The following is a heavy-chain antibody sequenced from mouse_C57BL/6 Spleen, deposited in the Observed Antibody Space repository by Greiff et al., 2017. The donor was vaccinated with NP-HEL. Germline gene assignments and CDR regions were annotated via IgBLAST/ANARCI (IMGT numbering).Heavy chain of an antibody. Sequence: QVQLKESGPGLVAPSQCLSISCTASGFSLTSYGVSWVRQPPGKGLEWLGVIWGDGSTNYHSALISRMSISKDNSQSQVFLILNSLQTDDTATYYGARYCSNLFGGWGKGTLVTVSA. D-gene: IGHD2-5*01. J-gene: IGHJ3*01. CDR1: GFSLTSYG. CDR3: ARYCSNLFGG. V-gene: IGHV2-3*01. CDR2: IWGDGST.